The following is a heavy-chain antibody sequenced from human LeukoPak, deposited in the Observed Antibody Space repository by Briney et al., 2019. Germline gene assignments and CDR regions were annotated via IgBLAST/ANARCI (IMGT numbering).Heavy chain of an antibody. J-gene: IGHJ4*02. V-gene: IGHV1-69*05. CDR2: IIPIFGTA. CDR1: GGTFSSYA. Sequence: SVKVSCKASGGTFSSYAISWVRQAPGQGLEWMGGIIPIFGTANYAQKFQGRVTITTDESTSTAYMELSGLRSEDTAVYYCASRLYYYGSGSYDYFDYWGQGTLVTVSS. CDR3: ASRLYYYGSGSYDYFDY. D-gene: IGHD3-10*01.